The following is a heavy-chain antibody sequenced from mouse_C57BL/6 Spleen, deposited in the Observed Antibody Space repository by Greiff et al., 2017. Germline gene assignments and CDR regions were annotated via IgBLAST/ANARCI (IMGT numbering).Heavy chain of an antibody. CDR3: ARSYYGSDYAMDY. V-gene: IGHV1-20*01. J-gene: IGHJ4*01. Sequence: VQLKESGPELVKPGDSVKISCKASGYSFTGYFMNWVMQSHGKSLEWIGRINPYNGDTFYNQKFKGKATLTVDKSSSTAHMELRSLTSEDSAVYYCARSYYGSDYAMDYWGRGTSVTVSS. D-gene: IGHD1-1*01. CDR1: GYSFTGYF. CDR2: INPYNGDT.